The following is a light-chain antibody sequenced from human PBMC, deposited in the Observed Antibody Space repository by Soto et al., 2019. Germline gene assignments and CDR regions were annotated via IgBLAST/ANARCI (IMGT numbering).Light chain of an antibody. CDR3: SSFTSSSSPYV. Sequence: QSALTQPASVSGSPGQSITIPCTGTSSDVGGYNYVSWYQQHPGKAPKLMIYEVSSRPSGVSNRFPGSKSGNTASLTISGLQAEDEADYYCSSFTSSSSPYVFGTGTKVTVL. CDR1: SSDVGGYNY. V-gene: IGLV2-14*01. CDR2: EVS. J-gene: IGLJ1*01.